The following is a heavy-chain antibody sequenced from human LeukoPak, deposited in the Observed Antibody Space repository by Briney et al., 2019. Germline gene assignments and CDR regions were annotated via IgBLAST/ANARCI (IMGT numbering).Heavy chain of an antibody. J-gene: IGHJ3*02. D-gene: IGHD4-17*01. CDR2: MNPNSGNT. Sequence: ASVKVSCKASGGTFSSYAINWVRQATGQGLEWMGWMNPNSGNTGYAQKFQGRVTMTRNTSISTAYMELSSLRSEDTAVYYCARGLGFSDYDAFDIWGQGTMVTVSS. CDR1: GGTFSSYA. CDR3: ARGLGFSDYDAFDI. V-gene: IGHV1-8*02.